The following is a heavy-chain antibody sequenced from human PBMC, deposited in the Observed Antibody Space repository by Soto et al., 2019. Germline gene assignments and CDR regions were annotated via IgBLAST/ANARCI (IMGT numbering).Heavy chain of an antibody. V-gene: IGHV5-51*01. J-gene: IGHJ3*01. CDR1: GYKVSTWHNFTSYW. CDR2: IYPGDSGT. D-gene: IGHD4-17*01. CDR3: TRDLDYGGNSDSIDV. Sequence: GESLKISCMGSGYKVSTWHNFTSYWIAWVRQMPGEGLEWMGIIYPGDSGTTYSPSFQGQVTISADKSISTAYLQWSSLKASDTAMYYCTRDLDYGGNSDSIDVWGQGTMVTVSS.